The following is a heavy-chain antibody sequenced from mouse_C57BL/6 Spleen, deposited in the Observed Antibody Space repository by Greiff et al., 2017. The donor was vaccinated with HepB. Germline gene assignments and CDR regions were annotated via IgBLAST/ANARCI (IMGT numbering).Heavy chain of an antibody. CDR2: IWSGGST. CDR3: ARNRDYGSSLYAMDY. J-gene: IGHJ4*01. Sequence: VQLKQSGPGLVQPSQSLSITCTVSGFSLTSYGVHWVRQSPGKGLEWLGVIWSGGSTDYNAAFISRLSISKDNSKSQVFFKMNSLQADDTAIYYCARNRDYGSSLYAMDYWGQGTSVTVSS. V-gene: IGHV2-2*01. D-gene: IGHD1-1*01. CDR1: GFSLTSYG.